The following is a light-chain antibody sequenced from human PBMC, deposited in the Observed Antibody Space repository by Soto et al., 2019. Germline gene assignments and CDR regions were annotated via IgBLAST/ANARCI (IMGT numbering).Light chain of an antibody. CDR1: QSISSSY. Sequence: IVLTQSPGTLSLSPGERATLSCRASQSISSSYLAWYQQKPGQAPRLLIYGASNRATAIPDRFSGSGSGTDFTLTICRLEPEDFAVYYCQQNDDSPGTFGQGTKVDMK. CDR3: QQNDDSPGT. V-gene: IGKV3-20*01. CDR2: GAS. J-gene: IGKJ1*01.